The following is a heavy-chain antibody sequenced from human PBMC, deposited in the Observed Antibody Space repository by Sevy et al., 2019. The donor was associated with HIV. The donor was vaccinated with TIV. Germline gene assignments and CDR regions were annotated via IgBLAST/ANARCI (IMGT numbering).Heavy chain of an antibody. V-gene: IGHV3-20*01. CDR1: GFTFPDYA. D-gene: IGHD3-22*01. CDR2: INWNGDNT. J-gene: IGHJ3*01. CDR3: ARSTYYYDTTGYGAFDL. Sequence: GGSLRLSCVASGFTFPDYAMSWVRQPPGKGLEWVSGINWNGDNTGYGDSLKGRFTISRDNAKNSLYLQIDSLRAEDTALYHCARSTYYYDTTGYGAFDLWGQGTMVTVSS.